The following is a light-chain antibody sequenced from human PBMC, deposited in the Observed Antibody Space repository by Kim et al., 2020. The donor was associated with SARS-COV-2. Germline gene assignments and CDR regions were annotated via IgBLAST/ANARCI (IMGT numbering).Light chain of an antibody. CDR1: QSISSY. J-gene: IGKJ1*01. CDR2: AAS. V-gene: IGKV1-39*01. Sequence: IQMTQSPSSLSASVGDRVAITCRASQSISSYLNWYQQKPGKAPILLIYAASSLQSGVPSRFSGSGSGTDFTLTISSLHPEDFATYYCQQSYSSPPVFGQGTKVDIK. CDR3: QQSYSSPPV.